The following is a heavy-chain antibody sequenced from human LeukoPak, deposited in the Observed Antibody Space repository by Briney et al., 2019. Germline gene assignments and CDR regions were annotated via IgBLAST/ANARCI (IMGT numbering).Heavy chain of an antibody. CDR3: ARNSYDGSTFDY. CDR2: IRYDGSNK. J-gene: IGHJ4*02. D-gene: IGHD5-18*01. Sequence: GGSLRLSCAASGFTFSSYGMHWVRQAPGKGLEWVAFIRYDGSNKYYADSVKGRFTISRDNSKNTLCLQMNSLRAEDTAVYYCARNSYDGSTFDYWGQGTLVTVSS. CDR1: GFTFSSYG. V-gene: IGHV3-30*02.